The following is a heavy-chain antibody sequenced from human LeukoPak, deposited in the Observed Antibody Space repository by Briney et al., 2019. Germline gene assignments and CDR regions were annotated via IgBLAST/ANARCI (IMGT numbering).Heavy chain of an antibody. V-gene: IGHV4-31*03. J-gene: IGHJ4*02. CDR3: ARDSSTWWFDY. D-gene: IGHD6-13*01. Sequence: SETLSLTCTVSGGSISRSSYYWGWIRQHPGKGLECIGYIYYSGSTYYNPSLKSRVTISVDTSKNQFSLNLRSVTAADTAVYYCARDSSTWWFDYWGQGTLVTVSS. CDR2: IYYSGST. CDR1: GGSISRSSYY.